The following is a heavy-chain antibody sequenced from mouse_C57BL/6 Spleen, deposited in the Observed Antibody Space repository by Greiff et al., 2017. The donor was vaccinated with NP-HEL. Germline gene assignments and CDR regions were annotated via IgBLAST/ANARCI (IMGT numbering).Heavy chain of an antibody. D-gene: IGHD2-1*01. CDR2: ISSGSSTI. CDR3: ARNYGNYIYYAMDY. V-gene: IGHV5-17*01. Sequence: EVQRVESGGGLVKPGGSLKLSCAASGFTFSDYGMHWVRQAPEKGLEWVAYISSGSSTIYYADTVKGRFTISRDNAKNTLFLQMTSLRSEDTAMYYCARNYGNYIYYAMDYWGQGTSVTVSS. CDR1: GFTFSDYG. J-gene: IGHJ4*01.